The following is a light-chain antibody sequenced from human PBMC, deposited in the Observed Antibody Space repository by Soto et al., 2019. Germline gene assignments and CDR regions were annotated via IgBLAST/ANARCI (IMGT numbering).Light chain of an antibody. Sequence: EIVLTQSPATLSLSPGERATLSCRASQSVDSYLAWYQQKPGQAPRLLIYDASNRATGIPARFSGSGSGTEFTLTISSLDPEDFAVYYCQQRSNWPPWPFGQGTKVDIX. CDR3: QQRSNWPPWP. CDR1: QSVDSY. V-gene: IGKV3-11*01. J-gene: IGKJ1*01. CDR2: DAS.